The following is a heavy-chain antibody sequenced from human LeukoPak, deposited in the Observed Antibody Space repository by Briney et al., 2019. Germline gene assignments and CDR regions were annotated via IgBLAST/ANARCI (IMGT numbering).Heavy chain of an antibody. CDR1: GFYFANYA. CDR2: ITSSSSHI. J-gene: IGHJ6*03. CDR3: ARDPYSGGYGAYYYYYMDV. D-gene: IGHD1-26*01. Sequence: GGSLRLSCAASGFYFANYAMSWVRQAPGKGLEWVSSITSSSSHIYYADSVKGRYTISRDNAKNSLYLQMDSLRAEDTAVYYCARDPYSGGYGAYYYYYMDVWGKGTTVTISS. V-gene: IGHV3-21*01.